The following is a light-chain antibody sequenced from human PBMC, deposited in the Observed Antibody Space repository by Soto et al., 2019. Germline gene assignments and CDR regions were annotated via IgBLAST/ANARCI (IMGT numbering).Light chain of an antibody. CDR3: QQYGSSPYT. V-gene: IGKV3-20*01. CDR1: QSVTSTY. CDR2: ATS. Sequence: TQSPGTLSLSPGERATLSCRAVQSVTSTYMAWYQQKPGQAPRLLIYATSFRATGIPDRFRGSGSGTDFTLTISSLEPEDSAVYYCQQYGSSPYTFGQGTKLEIK. J-gene: IGKJ2*01.